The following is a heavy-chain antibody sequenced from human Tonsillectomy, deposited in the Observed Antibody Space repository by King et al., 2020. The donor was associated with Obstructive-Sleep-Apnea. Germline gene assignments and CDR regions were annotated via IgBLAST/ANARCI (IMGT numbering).Heavy chain of an antibody. D-gene: IGHD3/OR15-3a*01. CDR1: GFTFYIYW. Sequence: VQLVESGGGLVQPGGSLRLSCAASGFTFYIYWMHWVRQAPGKGLVWVSRIDSDGSSTSYADSVKGRFTISRDNAKNTLYLQMNSLRAEDTAVYYCARSTVFGLLIYYGMDVWGQGTTVTVSS. V-gene: IGHV3-74*01. J-gene: IGHJ6*02. CDR3: ARSTVFGLLIYYGMDV. CDR2: IDSDGSST.